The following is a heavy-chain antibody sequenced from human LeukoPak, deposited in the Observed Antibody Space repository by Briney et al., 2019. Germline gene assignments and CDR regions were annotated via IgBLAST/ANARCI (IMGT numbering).Heavy chain of an antibody. V-gene: IGHV1-69*04. J-gene: IGHJ3*02. CDR1: GGTFSSYA. Sequence: SVKVSCKASGGTFSSYAISWVRQAPGQGLEWMGRIIPILGIANYAQKFQGRVTITADKSTSTAYMELSSLRSEDTAVYYCATGGGFDAFDIWGQGTMVTVSS. CDR2: IIPILGIA. CDR3: ATGGGFDAFDI. D-gene: IGHD1-1*01.